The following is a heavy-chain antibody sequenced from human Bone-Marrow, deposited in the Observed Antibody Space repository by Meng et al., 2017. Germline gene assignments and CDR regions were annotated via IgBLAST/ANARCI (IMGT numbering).Heavy chain of an antibody. J-gene: IGHJ2*01. V-gene: IGHV4-31*03. CDR1: GGSNSTGNHY. D-gene: IGHD4-17*01. CDR2: ILYSGST. CDR3: ASLYGVSSVWYLDL. Sequence: VQLRAWGAVVATLSQPVPLPYSVAGGSNSTGNHYWSCARQHPCKGLEYIDDILYSGSTYYNPYLQSRVIISVDTSKNKLSLRLNSVTAGDTAVYYCASLYGVSSVWYLDLWGRGTLVTVSS.